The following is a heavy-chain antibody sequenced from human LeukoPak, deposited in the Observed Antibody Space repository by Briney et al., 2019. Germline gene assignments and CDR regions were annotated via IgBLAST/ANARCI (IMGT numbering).Heavy chain of an antibody. V-gene: IGHV4-61*05. Sequence: PSETLSLTCTVSGGSISSSSYYWGWIRQPPGKGLEWIGYFYYSGSTNYNPSLKSRVTISVDTSKNQFSLKLSSVTAADTAVYYCARGRVPGYWGQGTLVTVSS. CDR2: FYYSGST. J-gene: IGHJ4*02. CDR3: ARGRVPGY. D-gene: IGHD3-3*01. CDR1: GGSISSSSYY.